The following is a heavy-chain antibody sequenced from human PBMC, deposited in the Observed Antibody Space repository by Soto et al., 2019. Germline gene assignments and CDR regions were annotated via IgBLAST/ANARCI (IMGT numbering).Heavy chain of an antibody. Sequence: ASVNVSCKASGYIFTGYYMHWVRQAPGQGLEWMGWINPNSGDTNYTQKIQGWVTMTRDTSISTAYMELSRLRSDDTTVYYCATSRISIAVAGETEYYFDYWGQGTPVTVSS. D-gene: IGHD6-19*01. CDR2: INPNSGDT. CDR1: GYIFTGYY. J-gene: IGHJ4*02. V-gene: IGHV1-2*04. CDR3: ATSRISIAVAGETEYYFDY.